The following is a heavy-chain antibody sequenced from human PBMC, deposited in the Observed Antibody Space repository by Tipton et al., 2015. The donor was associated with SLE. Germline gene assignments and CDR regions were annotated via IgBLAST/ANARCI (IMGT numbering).Heavy chain of an antibody. D-gene: IGHD2-15*01. J-gene: IGHJ4*02. CDR1: GGSISSYY. CDR2: IYYSGST. V-gene: IGHV4-59*01. CDR3: ARGSLGVVAASDY. Sequence: GLVKPSETLSLTCAVSGGSISSYYWSWIRQPPGKGLEWIGYIYYSGSTNYNPSLKSRVTISVDTSKNQFSLKLSSVTAADTAMYYCARGSLGVVAASDYWGQGTLVTVSS.